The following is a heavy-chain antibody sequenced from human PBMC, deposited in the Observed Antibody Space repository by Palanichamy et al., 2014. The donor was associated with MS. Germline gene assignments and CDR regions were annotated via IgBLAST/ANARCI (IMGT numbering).Heavy chain of an antibody. Sequence: QVHLVQSGAEVKKPGASVKVSCKASGYTFTAYALHWVRQAPGQRLEWMGWINAAKGFTKYSQKFQGRVTITRDTSASTAYMELSGLRSEDTAIYYCARDLIQLWRGLNHWGRGTLVTVSS. CDR2: INAAKGFT. CDR3: ARDLIQLWRGLNH. J-gene: IGHJ4*02. D-gene: IGHD1-1*01. CDR1: GYTFTAYA. V-gene: IGHV1-3*01.